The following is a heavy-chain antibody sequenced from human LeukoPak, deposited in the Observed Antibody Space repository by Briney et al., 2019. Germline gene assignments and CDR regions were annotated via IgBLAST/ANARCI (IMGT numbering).Heavy chain of an antibody. V-gene: IGHV3-30*02. Sequence: TRGSLRLSCAASGFTFSSYGMHWVRQAPGKGLEWVAAIWYDGSNKYYADSVKGRFTISRDNTKNTLYLQMSSLRAEDTAVYYCVKSDPYCSSTSCLNYWGQGTLVTVSS. D-gene: IGHD2-2*01. CDR2: IWYDGSNK. CDR1: GFTFSSYG. J-gene: IGHJ4*02. CDR3: VKSDPYCSSTSCLNY.